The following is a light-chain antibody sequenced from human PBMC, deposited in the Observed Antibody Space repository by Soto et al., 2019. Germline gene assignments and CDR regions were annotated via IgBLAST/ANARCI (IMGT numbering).Light chain of an antibody. CDR1: QGISNY. Sequence: DIQMTQSPSSLSASVGDRVTITCRASQGISNYFAWYPQQPGKVPKLLIYVASTLQSGVPSRFSGSGSGTDFTLTISRLQHADVATYYCKKYNSAPWTFGQGTKVEIK. CDR2: VAS. J-gene: IGKJ1*01. CDR3: KKYNSAPWT. V-gene: IGKV1-27*01.